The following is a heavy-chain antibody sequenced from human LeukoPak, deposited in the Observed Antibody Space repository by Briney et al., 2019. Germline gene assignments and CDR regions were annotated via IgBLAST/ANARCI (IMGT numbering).Heavy chain of an antibody. CDR3: ARVELISGSHLIFDY. Sequence: SETLSLTCTVSGGSISNYYWSWIRQSAGKGLEWIGGIYAGGTANYNPSLKSRVTMSGDTSKNQLSLKLSSVTAADTAVYYCARVELISGSHLIFDYWGQGTLVTVSS. CDR1: GGSISNYY. CDR2: IYAGGTA. D-gene: IGHD3-10*01. V-gene: IGHV4-4*07. J-gene: IGHJ4*02.